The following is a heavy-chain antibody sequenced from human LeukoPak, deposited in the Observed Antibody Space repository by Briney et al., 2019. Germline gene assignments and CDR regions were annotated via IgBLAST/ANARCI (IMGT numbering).Heavy chain of an antibody. CDR2: ISAYNGNT. Sequence: ASVKVSCKAFGGTFSSYAISWVRQAPGQGLEWMGWISAYNGNTNYAQKLQGRVTMTTDTSTSTAYMELRSLRSDDTAVYYCARASLQQLVDYWGQGTLVTVSS. J-gene: IGHJ4*02. V-gene: IGHV1-18*01. CDR1: GGTFSSYA. CDR3: ARASLQQLVDY. D-gene: IGHD6-13*01.